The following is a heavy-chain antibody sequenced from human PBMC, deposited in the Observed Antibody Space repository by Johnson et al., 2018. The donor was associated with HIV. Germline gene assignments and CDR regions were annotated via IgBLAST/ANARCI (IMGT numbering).Heavy chain of an antibody. J-gene: IGHJ3*02. CDR1: GFTVSNNE. CDR2: ISDGST. CDR3: AKVNRRYSVFTGAFDI. V-gene: IGHV3-38-3*01. D-gene: IGHD1-26*01. Sequence: VQLVESRGVLVQPGGSLRLSCAASGFTVSNNEMRWVRQAPGKGLEWVSSISDGSTYYADSRKGRFNISRDNSKNTLPLQMNSLRAEDTGVYYCAKVNRRYSVFTGAFDIWGQGTMVTVSS.